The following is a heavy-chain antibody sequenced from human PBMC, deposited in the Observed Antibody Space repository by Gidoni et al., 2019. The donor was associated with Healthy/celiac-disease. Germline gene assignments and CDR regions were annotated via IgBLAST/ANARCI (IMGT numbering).Heavy chain of an antibody. CDR2: ISSTSNYI. D-gene: IGHD1-26*01. CDR1: GFTFSRYS. J-gene: IGHJ4*02. Sequence: EVQLVESGGGLVKPGGSLRLSCEASGFTFSRYSMNWVRQAPGQGLEWVSFISSTSNYIYYADSVKGRFTISRDNAKNSLYLKMNSLRAEDTAGYYCARGGSYYFDYWGQGTLVTVSS. CDR3: ARGGSYYFDY. V-gene: IGHV3-21*01.